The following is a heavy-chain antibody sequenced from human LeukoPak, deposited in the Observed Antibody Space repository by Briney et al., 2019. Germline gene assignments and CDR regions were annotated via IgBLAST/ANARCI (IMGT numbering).Heavy chain of an antibody. D-gene: IGHD3-3*01. J-gene: IGHJ4*02. CDR1: GGSISSYY. V-gene: IGHV4-59*01. CDR3: ASRSSIWSGYQDTLYYFDS. Sequence: SETLSLTCTVAGGSISSYYWSWIRQHPGKRLEWLGHIYYSVSTNYNPSLKGRVTISVDTSKTQFSLKLSSVTAADTAVYYCASRSSIWSGYQDTLYYFDSWGQGTLVTVSS. CDR2: IYYSVST.